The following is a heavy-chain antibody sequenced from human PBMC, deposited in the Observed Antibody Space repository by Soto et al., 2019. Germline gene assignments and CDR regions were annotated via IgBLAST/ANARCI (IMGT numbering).Heavy chain of an antibody. V-gene: IGHV4-39*01. CDR2: INYSGST. Sequence: QLQLQESGPGLVKPSETLSLTCTVTGGSISISTYHWGWIRQPPGKVLEWIGSINYSGSTYYNPSFKSRVSISVAATENQFSLKLSSVTAADTAVYYWARHIAAASQWPVDYMDVWGKGTTVTVSS. J-gene: IGHJ6*03. D-gene: IGHD6-13*01. CDR3: ARHIAAASQWPVDYMDV. CDR1: GGSISISTYH.